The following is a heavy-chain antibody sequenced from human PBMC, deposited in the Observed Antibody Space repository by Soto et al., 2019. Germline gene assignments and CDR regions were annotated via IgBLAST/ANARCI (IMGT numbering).Heavy chain of an antibody. CDR1: GYTFTGYY. Sequence: ASVKVSCKASGYTFTGYYMHWVRQAPGQGLEWMGWINPNSGGTNYAQKFQGWVTMTRDTSISTAYMELSRLRSDDTAVYYCARDLGGYSYGYGRGFDVWGQGTLVTVSS. CDR3: ARDLGGYSYGYGRGFDV. V-gene: IGHV1-2*04. CDR2: INPNSGGT. D-gene: IGHD5-18*01. J-gene: IGHJ4*02.